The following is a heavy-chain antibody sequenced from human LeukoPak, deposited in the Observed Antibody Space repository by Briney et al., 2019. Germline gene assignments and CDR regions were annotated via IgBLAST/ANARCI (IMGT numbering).Heavy chain of an antibody. CDR1: GFIFKNYA. Sequence: GGSLRLSCAASGFIFKNYAMNWVRQAPGKGLEWVSAITSSGGSTYYADSVKGRFTISRDNSKNTLSLQMNSLRAEDTAVYYCAKGTSWINPYFYMDVWGKGTTVTVSS. CDR3: AKGTSWINPYFYMDV. V-gene: IGHV3-23*01. D-gene: IGHD2-2*01. J-gene: IGHJ6*03. CDR2: ITSSGGST.